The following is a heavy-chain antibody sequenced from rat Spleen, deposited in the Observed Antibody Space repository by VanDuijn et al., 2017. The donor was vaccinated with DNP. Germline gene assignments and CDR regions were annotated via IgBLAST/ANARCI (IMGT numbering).Heavy chain of an antibody. V-gene: IGHV5-17*01. CDR3: ARRFLGYFDY. CDR1: GFTFGDYA. CDR2: ITSDGSGT. Sequence: EVQLVESGGGLVQPGNSLKLSCAASGFTFGDYAMAWVRQSPQKGLEWVATITSDGSGTYYGDSVKGRFTISRDNGKSTLYLQMDSLRSEDTATFYCARRFLGYFDYWGQGVMVTVSA. J-gene: IGHJ2*01.